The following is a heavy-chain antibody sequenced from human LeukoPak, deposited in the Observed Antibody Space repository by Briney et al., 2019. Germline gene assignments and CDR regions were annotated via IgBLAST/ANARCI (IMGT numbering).Heavy chain of an antibody. Sequence: GGSLRLSCAASGFTFDDYAMHWVRQAPGKGLEWVSLISGDGGSTYYADSVKGRYTISRDNSKNSLYLQMNSLRTEDTALYYCAKGAHYCSSTSCYGWFDPWGQGTLVTVSS. D-gene: IGHD2-2*01. CDR1: GFTFDDYA. CDR2: ISGDGGST. J-gene: IGHJ5*02. V-gene: IGHV3-43*02. CDR3: AKGAHYCSSTSCYGWFDP.